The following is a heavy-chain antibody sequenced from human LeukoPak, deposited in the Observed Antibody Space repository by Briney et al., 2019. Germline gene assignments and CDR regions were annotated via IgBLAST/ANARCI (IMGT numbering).Heavy chain of an antibody. CDR3: ARHGGWYGGYYFDY. CDR2: IYTSGST. CDR1: GGSISSYY. Sequence: SETLSLTCTVSGGSISSYYWSWIRQPPGKGLEWIWYIYTSGSTNYNPSLKSRVTISVDTSKNQFSLKLSSVTAADTAVYYCARHGGWYGGYYFDYWGQGTLVTVSS. D-gene: IGHD6-19*01. J-gene: IGHJ4*02. V-gene: IGHV4-4*09.